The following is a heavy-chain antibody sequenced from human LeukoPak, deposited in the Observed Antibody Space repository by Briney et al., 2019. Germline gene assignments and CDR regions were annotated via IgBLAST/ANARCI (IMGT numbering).Heavy chain of an antibody. CDR3: XXXXAPKSDAFDY. CDR1: GYTFTGYY. Sequence: ASVKVSCKASGYTFTGYYMHWVRQAPGQGLEWMGWINPNSGGTNYAQKFQGRVTMTRDTSISTAYMELSRLRSDDTAVYYCXXXXAPKSDAFDYWGQGTLVTVSS. J-gene: IGHJ4*02. CDR2: INPNSGGT. V-gene: IGHV1-2*02.